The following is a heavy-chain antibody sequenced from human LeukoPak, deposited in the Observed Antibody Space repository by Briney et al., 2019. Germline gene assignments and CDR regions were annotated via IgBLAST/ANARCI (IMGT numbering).Heavy chain of an antibody. CDR3: ARDSAVLPWYNWFDP. J-gene: IGHJ5*02. D-gene: IGHD3-10*01. Sequence: ASVKVSCKASGYTFTSYGISWVRQAPGQGLEWMGWISAYNGNTNYAQKLQGRVTMTTDTSTGTAYMELRSLRSDDTAVYYCARDSAVLPWYNWFDPWGQGTLVTVSS. V-gene: IGHV1-18*01. CDR2: ISAYNGNT. CDR1: GYTFTSYG.